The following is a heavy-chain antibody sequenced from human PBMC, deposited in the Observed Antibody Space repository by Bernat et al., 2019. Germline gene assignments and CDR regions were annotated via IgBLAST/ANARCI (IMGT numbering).Heavy chain of an antibody. J-gene: IGHJ6*02. D-gene: IGHD3-10*01. CDR2: INSDGSST. V-gene: IGHV3-74*01. CDR1: GFTFSSYW. Sequence: EVQLVESGGGLVQPGGSLRLSCAASGFTFSSYWMHWVRQAPGKGLVWVSRINSDGSSTSYADSVKGRFTISRDNAKNTLYLQMNSLRAEDTAVYYCAREYIWFGESLGLDVWGQGTTVTVSS. CDR3: AREYIWFGESLGLDV.